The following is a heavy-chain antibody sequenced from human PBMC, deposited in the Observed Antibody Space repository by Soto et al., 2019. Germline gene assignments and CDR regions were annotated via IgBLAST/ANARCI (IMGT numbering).Heavy chain of an antibody. D-gene: IGHD2-2*01. CDR3: ARGPAHYVPAAEWYFDL. CDR2: IIPIFGTA. J-gene: IGHJ2*01. CDR1: GGTFSSYA. Sequence: ASVKVSCKASGGTFSSYAISWVRQAPGQGLEWMGGIIPIFGTANYAQKFQGRVTITADESTSTAYMELSSLRSEDTAVYYCARGPAHYVPAAEWYFDLWGRGTLVTVSS. V-gene: IGHV1-69*13.